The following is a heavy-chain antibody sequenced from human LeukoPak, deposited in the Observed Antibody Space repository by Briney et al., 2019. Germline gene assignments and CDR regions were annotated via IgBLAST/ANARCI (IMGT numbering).Heavy chain of an antibody. CDR3: ATTVRGVISWFDP. D-gene: IGHD3-10*01. CDR2: INHSGST. CDR1: GGSFSGYY. V-gene: IGHV4-34*09. J-gene: IGHJ5*02. Sequence: SETLSLTCAVYGGSFSGYYWSWIRQPPGKGLEWIGEINHSGSTNYNPSLKSRVTISVDTSKNQFSLKLSSVTAADTAVYCCATTVRGVISWFDPWGQGTLVTVSS.